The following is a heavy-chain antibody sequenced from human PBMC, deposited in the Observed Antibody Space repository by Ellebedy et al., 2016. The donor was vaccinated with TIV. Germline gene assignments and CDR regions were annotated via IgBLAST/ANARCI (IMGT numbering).Heavy chain of an antibody. D-gene: IGHD1-1*01. V-gene: IGHV3-23*01. CDR3: AKEMGQLPEWGWFDT. CDR1: GFTFNKDA. J-gene: IGHJ5*02. Sequence: GESLKISCAASGFTFNKDAMHWVRQAPGTGLQWLSIISATGLSTYYADSVKCRFTISRDNSKNTLYLQMHSLRVEDTAVYYCAKEMGQLPEWGWFDTWGQGTLVTVSS. CDR2: ISATGLST.